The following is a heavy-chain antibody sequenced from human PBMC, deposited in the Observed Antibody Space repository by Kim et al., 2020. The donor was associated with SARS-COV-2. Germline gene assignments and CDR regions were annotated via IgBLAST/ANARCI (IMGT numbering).Heavy chain of an antibody. CDR1: GFTFDDFG. D-gene: IGHD3-22*01. Sequence: GGSLRLSCAASGFTFDDFGMSWVRQAPGKGLEWVSSINWDGTGIDYAASVKGRFTITRDNSKNSLSLQMTNLRPEDTAFYHCVRHRSSHYFQDWFDSWGPGTQVTVSS. J-gene: IGHJ5*01. CDR3: VRHRSSHYFQDWFDS. CDR2: INWDGTGI. V-gene: IGHV3-20*01.